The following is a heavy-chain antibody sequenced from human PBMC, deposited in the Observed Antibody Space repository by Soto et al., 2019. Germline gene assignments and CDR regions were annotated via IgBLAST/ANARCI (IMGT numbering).Heavy chain of an antibody. J-gene: IGHJ6*02. Sequence: SETLSITCTVSGGSISSGGYYWSWIRQHPGKGLEWIGYIYYSGSTYYNPSLKSRVTISVDTSKNQFSLKLSSVTAADTAVYYCARASMVRGVMYYGMDVWGQGTTVTVSS. CDR1: GGSISSGGYY. CDR3: ARASMVRGVMYYGMDV. CDR2: IYYSGST. D-gene: IGHD3-10*01. V-gene: IGHV4-31*03.